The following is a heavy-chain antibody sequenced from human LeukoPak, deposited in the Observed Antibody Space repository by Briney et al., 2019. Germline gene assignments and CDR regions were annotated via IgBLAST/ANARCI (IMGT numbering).Heavy chain of an antibody. CDR2: INPGGGAT. CDR1: GYTFTNYY. V-gene: IGHV1-46*01. J-gene: IGHJ6*02. D-gene: IGHD2-2*01. CDR3: ARDLGPPGDCSSSTCYAPYDMDV. Sequence: GASVKVSCKASGYTFTNYYMHWVRQAPGQGLEWMGIINPGGGATTYAQKFQGRVTVTRDTSTSTVHMELSSLRSEDTAVYYCARDLGPPGDCSSSTCYAPYDMDVWGQGTTVTVPS.